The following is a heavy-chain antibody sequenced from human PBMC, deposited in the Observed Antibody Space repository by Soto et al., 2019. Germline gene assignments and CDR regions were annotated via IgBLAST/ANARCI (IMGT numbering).Heavy chain of an antibody. J-gene: IGHJ6*02. CDR2: IYYSGST. Sequence: QLQLQESVPGLVKPSETLSLTCTVSGGSISSSSYYWGWIRQPPGKGLEWIGSIYYSGSTYYNPSLKSRVTISVDTSKNLFSLKLSSVTAADTAVYYCARHRYGDHYYYYYGMDVWGQGTTVTVSS. D-gene: IGHD4-17*01. V-gene: IGHV4-39*01. CDR1: GGSISSSSYY. CDR3: ARHRYGDHYYYYYGMDV.